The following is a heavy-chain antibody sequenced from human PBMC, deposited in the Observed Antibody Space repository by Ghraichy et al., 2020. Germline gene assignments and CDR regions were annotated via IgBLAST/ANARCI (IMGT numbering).Heavy chain of an antibody. Sequence: SETLSLTCAVSGDSITSSSSYWGWIRQPPGKGLEWIGSIYYSGITYYNPSLKSRVTISVDTSKNQFSLKLGSVTAADTALYYCARHLRPPPSIFGVVTPFDHWGQGTLVTVSS. J-gene: IGHJ4*02. V-gene: IGHV4-39*01. CDR1: GDSITSSSSY. D-gene: IGHD3-3*01. CDR3: ARHLRPPPSIFGVVTPFDH. CDR2: IYYSGIT.